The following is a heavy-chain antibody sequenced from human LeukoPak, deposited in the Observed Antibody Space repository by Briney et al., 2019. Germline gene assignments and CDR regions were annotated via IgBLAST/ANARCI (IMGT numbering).Heavy chain of an antibody. CDR1: GYTFTGYY. Sequence: ASVKVSCKASGYTFTGYYMHWVRQAPGQGLEWMGWINPNSGGTNYAQKFQGRVTMTGDTSISTAYMELSRLRSDDTAVYYCARDGGKYGDTNWFDPWGQGTLVTVSS. J-gene: IGHJ5*02. CDR3: ARDGGKYGDTNWFDP. D-gene: IGHD4-17*01. CDR2: INPNSGGT. V-gene: IGHV1-2*02.